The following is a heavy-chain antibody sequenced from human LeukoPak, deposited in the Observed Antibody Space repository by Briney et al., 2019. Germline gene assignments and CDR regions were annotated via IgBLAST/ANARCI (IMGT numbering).Heavy chain of an antibody. CDR1: GGSISSGGYS. V-gene: IGHV4-31*03. Sequence: SQTLSLTCTVSGGSISSGGYSWSWIRQHPGKGLEWIGYIYYSGSIYYNPSLKSRVTISVDTSKNQFSLKLSSVTAADTAVYYCASTGLRNWFDPWGQGTLVTVSS. CDR3: ASTGLRNWFDP. J-gene: IGHJ5*02. D-gene: IGHD1-14*01. CDR2: IYYSGSI.